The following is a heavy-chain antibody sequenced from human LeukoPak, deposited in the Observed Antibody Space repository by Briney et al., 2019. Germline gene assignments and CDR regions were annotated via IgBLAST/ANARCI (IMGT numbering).Heavy chain of an antibody. CDR2: IIPIFGTA. D-gene: IGHD2-2*01. Sequence: ASVKVSCKASGGTFSSYAISWVRQAPGQRLEWMGGIIPIFGTANYAQKFQGRVTITADESTSTAYMELSRLRSEDTAVYYCARGEALRGIVVVPAAEFDYWGQGTLVTVSS. CDR1: GGTFSSYA. V-gene: IGHV1-69*13. J-gene: IGHJ4*02. CDR3: ARGEALRGIVVVPAAEFDY.